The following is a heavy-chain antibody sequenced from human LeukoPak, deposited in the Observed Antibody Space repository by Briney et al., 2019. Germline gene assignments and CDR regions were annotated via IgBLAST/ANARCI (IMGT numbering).Heavy chain of an antibody. CDR2: IYYSGST. V-gene: IGHV4-59*01. CDR3: ALSVTTYAPDAFDI. CDR1: GGSISSYY. Sequence: SETLSLTCTVSGGSISSYYWSWIRQPPGEGLEWVGYIYYSGSTNYNPSLKSRVTISVDTSKNQFSLKLSSVTAADTAVYYCALSVTTYAPDAFDIWGQGTMVTVSS. D-gene: IGHD4-17*01. J-gene: IGHJ3*02.